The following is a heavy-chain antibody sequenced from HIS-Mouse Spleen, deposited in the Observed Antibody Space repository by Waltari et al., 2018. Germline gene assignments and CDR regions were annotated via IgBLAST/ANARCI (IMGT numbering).Heavy chain of an antibody. CDR3: AREITTGTTEYYYYGMDV. J-gene: IGHJ6*02. V-gene: IGHV1-2*02. Sequence: QVQLVQSGAEVKKPGASVKVSCKSFGYSVTVYDLPWVVPAPGQRLGCMRWINPNSGGTNYAQKFQGRVTMTRDTSISTAYMELSRLRSDDTAVYYCAREITTGTTEYYYYGMDVWGQGTTVTVSS. D-gene: IGHD1-1*01. CDR2: INPNSGGT. CDR1: GYSVTVYD.